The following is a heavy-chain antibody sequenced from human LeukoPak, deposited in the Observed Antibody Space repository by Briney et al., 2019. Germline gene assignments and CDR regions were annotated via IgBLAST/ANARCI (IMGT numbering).Heavy chain of an antibody. CDR3: ARARGLSGYDDFDY. CDR1: GFTFSSYE. CDR2: ISSSGSTI. V-gene: IGHV3-48*03. Sequence: KSGGSLRLSCAASGFTFSSYEMNWVRQAPGKGLEWVSYISSSGSTIYYADSVKGRCTISRDNAKNSLYLQMNSLRAEDTAVYYCARARGLSGYDDFDYWGQGTLVTVSS. D-gene: IGHD5-12*01. J-gene: IGHJ4*02.